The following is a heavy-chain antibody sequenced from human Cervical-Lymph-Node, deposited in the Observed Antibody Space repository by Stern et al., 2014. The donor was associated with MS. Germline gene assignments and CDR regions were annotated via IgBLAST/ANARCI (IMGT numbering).Heavy chain of an antibody. CDR2: IYYRGNT. CDR3: ARATDL. V-gene: IGHV4-59*01. J-gene: IGHJ5*02. Sequence: QVQLQESGPGLLGPSETLSLTCTVSGASITSYYWSWIRQPPGKGLEWIGYIYYRGNTNYNASLKGRVAISIGTSKTQFSLRLSSVTAADTAVYYCARATDLWGQGTLVTVSS. CDR1: GASITSYY.